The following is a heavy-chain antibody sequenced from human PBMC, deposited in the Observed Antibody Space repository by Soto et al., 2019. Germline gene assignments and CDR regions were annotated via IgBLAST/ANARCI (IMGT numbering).Heavy chain of an antibody. D-gene: IGHD3-10*01. CDR1: GFTFSGSA. V-gene: IGHV3-73*01. CDR2: IRSKANSYAT. J-gene: IGHJ6*03. CDR3: TRGITMVRGVALDVYYYYYMDV. Sequence: GGSLRLSCAASGFTFSGSAMHWVRQASGKGLEWVGRIRSKANSYATAYAASVKGRFTISRDDSKNTAYLQMNSLKTEDTAVYYCTRGITMVRGVALDVYYYYYMDVWGKGTTVTVSS.